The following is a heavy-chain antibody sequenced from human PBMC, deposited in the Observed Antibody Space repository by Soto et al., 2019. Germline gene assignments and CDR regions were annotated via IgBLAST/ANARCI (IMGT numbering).Heavy chain of an antibody. D-gene: IGHD1-20*01. V-gene: IGHV3-48*01. CDR1: GFTFSRYS. J-gene: IGHJ4*02. CDR2: SSRSSHTI. CDR3: ARWANWNGGNSDY. Sequence: EVQLLESGGGLVQPGGSLRLSCAASGFTFSRYSMNWFRQAPGKGLAGGSYSSRSSHTIYYADSVKGRFTISRDNAKNSLYLQVNRLSAEDKAVYYCARWANWNGGNSDYCGQGTLVTVSS.